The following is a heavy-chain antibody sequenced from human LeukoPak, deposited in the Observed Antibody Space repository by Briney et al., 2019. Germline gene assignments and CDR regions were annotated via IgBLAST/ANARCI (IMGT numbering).Heavy chain of an antibody. J-gene: IGHJ4*02. V-gene: IGHV3-30*03. Sequence: GGSLRLSCAASGFTFSSYGMHWVRQAPGKGLEWVAVISYDGSNKYYADSVKGRFTISRDNSKNTLYLQMNSLRAEDTAVYYCATGYYDSSGYYYSLFRNWGQGTLVTVSS. D-gene: IGHD3-22*01. CDR2: ISYDGSNK. CDR1: GFTFSSYG. CDR3: ATGYYDSSGYYYSLFRN.